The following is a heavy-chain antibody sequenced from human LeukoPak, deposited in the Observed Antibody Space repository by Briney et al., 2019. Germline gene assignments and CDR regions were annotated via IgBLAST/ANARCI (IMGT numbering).Heavy chain of an antibody. D-gene: IGHD5-18*01. CDR3: ARANPYGYDL. J-gene: IGHJ5*02. V-gene: IGHV1-3*04. CDR1: GYTFANYA. CDR2: INTDINT. Sequence: GASVKVSCTASGYTFANYAIHWVRQAPGQRLEWMGWINTDINTKYLEKFQGRVAITRDTSASTAYMVLSGLGSEDTAVYFCARANPYGYDLWGQGTLVAVSS.